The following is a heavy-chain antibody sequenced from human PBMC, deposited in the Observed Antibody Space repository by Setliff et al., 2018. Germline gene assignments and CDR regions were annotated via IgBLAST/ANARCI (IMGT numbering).Heavy chain of an antibody. CDR3: GRGFSRIEGWGNWFDP. V-gene: IGHV4-39*01. CDR2: IYDSGSN. Sequence: SETLSLTCTVSGGSVSNSGLFWGWLRQAPGKGLEWIGNIYDSGSNNYNASLKSRLIITRDTSKNQISLKLTSVTAADTAVYYCGRGFSRIEGWGNWFDPWGQGILVTVSS. J-gene: IGHJ5*02. CDR1: GGSVSNSGLF. D-gene: IGHD2-15*01.